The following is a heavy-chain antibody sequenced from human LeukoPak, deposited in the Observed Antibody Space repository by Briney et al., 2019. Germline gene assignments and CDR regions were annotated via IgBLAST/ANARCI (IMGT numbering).Heavy chain of an antibody. V-gene: IGHV1-2*02. Sequence: GASVKVSCKASGYTFTGYYMHWVRQAPGQGLEWMGWINPNSGGTNYAQKFQGRVTMTRDTSISTAYMELSRLRSDDTAVYYCARGTPYDSSGYYPDYWGQGTLVTVSS. CDR3: ARGTPYDSSGYYPDY. CDR2: INPNSGGT. J-gene: IGHJ4*02. CDR1: GYTFTGYY. D-gene: IGHD3-22*01.